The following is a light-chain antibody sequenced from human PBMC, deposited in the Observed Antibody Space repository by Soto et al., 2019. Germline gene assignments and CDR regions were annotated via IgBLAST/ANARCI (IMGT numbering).Light chain of an antibody. CDR2: DVS. CDR3: SSYTSSSTHDVV. J-gene: IGLJ2*01. V-gene: IGLV2-14*01. CDR1: SSDVGGYNY. Sequence: QSALTQPASVSGSPGQSITISCTGTSSDVGGYNYVSWYQQHPGKAPKLMIYDVSNRPSGVSNRFSGSKSGNTASLTISGLQAEDEADYYCSSYTSSSTHDVVFGGGTKLTV.